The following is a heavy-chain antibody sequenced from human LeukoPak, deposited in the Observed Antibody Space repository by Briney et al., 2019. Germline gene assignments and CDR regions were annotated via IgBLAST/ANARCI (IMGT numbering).Heavy chain of an antibody. Sequence: GESLKISCQVSGYIFTHYWIGWVRQMPGKGLESMGIIYPADSDTTYSPSFQGQVTISADKSISTVYLQWSRLKASDTAMYYCAIQSRDGSKTRGYYFDYWGQGTLGTVSS. V-gene: IGHV5-51*01. CDR3: AIQSRDGSKTRGYYFDY. CDR2: IYPADSDT. CDR1: GYIFTHYW. J-gene: IGHJ4*02. D-gene: IGHD3-10*01.